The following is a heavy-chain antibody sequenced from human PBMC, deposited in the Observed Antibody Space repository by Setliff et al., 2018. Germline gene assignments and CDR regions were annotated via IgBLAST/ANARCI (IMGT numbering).Heavy chain of an antibody. D-gene: IGHD3-22*01. CDR2: IYYTGST. CDR3: ARDGSYYDRGGNRTWFFDL. V-gene: IGHV4-59*11. Sequence: PSETLSLTCSVSSGSIGSHYWNWMRQPPGKGLEWIGYIYYTGSTHYNPSLKSRLTMSVDTSKNQFSLNLKSVTAADTAVYFCARDGSYYDRGGNRTWFFDLWGRGTLVTVSS. J-gene: IGHJ2*01. CDR1: SGSIGSHY.